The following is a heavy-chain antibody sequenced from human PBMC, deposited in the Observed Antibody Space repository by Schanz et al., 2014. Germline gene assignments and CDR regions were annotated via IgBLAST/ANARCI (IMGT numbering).Heavy chain of an antibody. CDR2: LSEGGGGT. CDR1: GFMFSSYG. Sequence: EVQLVESGGGLVQPGGSLRLSCAASGFMFSSYGMHWVRQAPGKGLEWVSALSEGGGGTHYADSVRGRFTISSDSSKNTLYLQMSSLRADDTAVYYCAKGPYYYYYMDVWGNGTTVTVSS. CDR3: AKGPYYYYYMDV. J-gene: IGHJ6*03. V-gene: IGHV3-23*04.